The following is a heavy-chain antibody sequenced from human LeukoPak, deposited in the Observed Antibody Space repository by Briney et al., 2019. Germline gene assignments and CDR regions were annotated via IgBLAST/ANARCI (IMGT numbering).Heavy chain of an antibody. CDR3: ARELCSGGSCGKFDY. D-gene: IGHD2-15*01. J-gene: IGHJ4*02. V-gene: IGHV4-59*01. Sequence: PSETLSLTCTVSGGSISSYYWTWIRQPPGKGLEWIGNIFYSGSINYNPSLKSRVTISLDTSKNQFSLKLSSVTAADTAIYYCARELCSGGSCGKFDYWGQGTLVTVSS. CDR1: GGSISSYY. CDR2: IFYSGSI.